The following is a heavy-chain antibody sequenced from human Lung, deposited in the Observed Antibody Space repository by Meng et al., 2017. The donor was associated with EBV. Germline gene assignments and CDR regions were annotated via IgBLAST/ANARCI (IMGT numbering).Heavy chain of an antibody. D-gene: IGHD3-10*01. Sequence: QVQLPSTGPRLVTRSGTLSITCAFSGGSSSSSNWWSWVRQPPGKGLEWIGEIYHSGSTNYNPSLKSRVTISVDTSKNQFSLKLSSVTAADTAVYYCARVTLWFGELEYWGQGTLVTVSS. J-gene: IGHJ4*02. CDR2: IYHSGST. CDR1: GGSSSSSNW. V-gene: IGHV4-4*02. CDR3: ARVTLWFGELEY.